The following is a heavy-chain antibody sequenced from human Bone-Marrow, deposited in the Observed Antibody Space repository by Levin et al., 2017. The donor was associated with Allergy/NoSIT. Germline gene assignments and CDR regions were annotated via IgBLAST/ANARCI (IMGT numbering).Heavy chain of an antibody. Sequence: PGESLKISCEGSGFIVSNNYMSWVRQAPGKGLEWVSFIYSDGTTCYADSVEGRFTISRDSSENTLYLQLNNLRPEDTAVYYCARAATIFVRGIIIDHLDVWGQGTTVTVSS. CDR1: GFIVSNNY. CDR3: ARAATIFVRGIIIDHLDV. V-gene: IGHV3-66*01. D-gene: IGHD3-10*01. CDR2: IYSDGTT. J-gene: IGHJ6*02.